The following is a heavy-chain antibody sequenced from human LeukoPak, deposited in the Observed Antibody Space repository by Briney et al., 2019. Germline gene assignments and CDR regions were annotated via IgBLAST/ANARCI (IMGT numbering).Heavy chain of an antibody. V-gene: IGHV3-30*02. CDR2: IRYDGSNK. Sequence: GGSLRLSCAASGFTFSSYGMHWVRQAPGKGLEWVAFIRYDGSNKYYTDSVKGRFTISRDNSKNTLYLQMNSLRAEDTAVYYCTKGWRAQYQLPNDFDYWGQGTLVTVSS. D-gene: IGHD2-2*01. CDR1: GFTFSSYG. CDR3: TKGWRAQYQLPNDFDY. J-gene: IGHJ4*02.